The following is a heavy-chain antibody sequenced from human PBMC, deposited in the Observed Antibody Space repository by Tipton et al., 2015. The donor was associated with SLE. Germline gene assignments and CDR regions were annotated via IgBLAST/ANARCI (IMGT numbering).Heavy chain of an antibody. J-gene: IGHJ4*02. CDR3: LRSEGY. CDR2: IYNSGTT. Sequence: LRLSCAASGFTFSDYYRSWIRQPPGKGLEWIGIIYNSGTTNYNPSLRSRVTISVDTSKNQFSLRLSSVTAADTAVYYCLRSEGYWGQGALVTVSS. V-gene: IGHV4-59*01. CDR1: GFTFSDYY.